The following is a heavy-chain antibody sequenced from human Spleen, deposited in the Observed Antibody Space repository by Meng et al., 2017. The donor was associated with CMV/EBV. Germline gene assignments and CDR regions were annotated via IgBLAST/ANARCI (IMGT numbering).Heavy chain of an antibody. D-gene: IGHD3-22*01. CDR3: ARDPDDSSGYSLDY. J-gene: IGHJ4*02. CDR1: GFTFSSYG. CDR2: IRYDGSNK. V-gene: IGHV3-30*02. Sequence: GESLKISCAASGFTFSSYGMHWDRQAPGKGLEWVAFIRYDGSNKYYADSVKGRFTISRDNSKNTLYLQMNSLRAEDTAVYYCARDPDDSSGYSLDYWGQGTLVTVSS.